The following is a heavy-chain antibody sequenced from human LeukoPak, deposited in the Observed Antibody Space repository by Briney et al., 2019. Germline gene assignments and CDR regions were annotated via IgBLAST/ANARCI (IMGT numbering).Heavy chain of an antibody. D-gene: IGHD4-17*01. CDR1: GFTFSSYS. V-gene: IGHV3-21*01. J-gene: IGHJ5*02. Sequence: GGSLRLSCAASGFTFSSYSMNWVRQAPGKGLEWVSSISSSSSYIYYADSVKGRFTISRDNAKNSLYLQMNSLRAEDTAVYYCARAEILHYGDYRTWFEPWCQGTLVNVSS. CDR2: ISSSSSYI. CDR3: ARAEILHYGDYRTWFEP.